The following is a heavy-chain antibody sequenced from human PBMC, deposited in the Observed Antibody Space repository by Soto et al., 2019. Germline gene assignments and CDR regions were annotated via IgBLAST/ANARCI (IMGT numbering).Heavy chain of an antibody. Sequence: EVQLVESGGGLVQPGGSLRLSCAASGFTFSTYGMHWVRQAPGKGLENVAAISSDATITYYANSVRGRFTISRDNSHNTVYLQMGSMRADDMAVYYCARVTPIGHFDSWGQGTLVTVSS. CDR3: ARVTPIGHFDS. V-gene: IGHV3-64*01. CDR2: ISSDATIT. CDR1: GFTFSTYG. J-gene: IGHJ4*02.